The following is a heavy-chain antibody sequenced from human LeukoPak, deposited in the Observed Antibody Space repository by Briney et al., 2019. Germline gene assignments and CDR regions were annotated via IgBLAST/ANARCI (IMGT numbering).Heavy chain of an antibody. Sequence: ASVKVSCKASGYTFTGYYMHWVRQAPGQGLEWMGWINPNSGGTNCRVTMTRDTSISTAYMELSRLRSDDTAVYYCARASADFWSGYYPSWGQGTLVTVSS. CDR3: ARASADFWSGYYPS. D-gene: IGHD3-3*01. J-gene: IGHJ4*02. CDR1: GYTFTGYY. CDR2: INPNSGGT. V-gene: IGHV1-2*02.